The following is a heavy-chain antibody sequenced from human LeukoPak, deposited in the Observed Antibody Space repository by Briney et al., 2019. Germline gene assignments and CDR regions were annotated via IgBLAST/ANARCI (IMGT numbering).Heavy chain of an antibody. Sequence: GGSLRLSCAASGFTFSSYAMSWVRQAPGKGLEWVAVISYDGSNKYYADSVKGRFTISRDNSKNTLYLQMNSLRAEDTAVYYCAREYYYDSSGYYHPLSYWGQGTLVTVSS. J-gene: IGHJ4*02. V-gene: IGHV3-30-3*01. CDR1: GFTFSSYA. D-gene: IGHD3-22*01. CDR3: AREYYYDSSGYYHPLSY. CDR2: ISYDGSNK.